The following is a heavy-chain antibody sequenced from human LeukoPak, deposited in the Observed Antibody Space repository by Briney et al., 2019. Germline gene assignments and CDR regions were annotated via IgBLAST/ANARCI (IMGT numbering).Heavy chain of an antibody. CDR1: GGSFSGYY. D-gene: IGHD2-21*01. Sequence: SETLSLTCAVYGGSFSGYYWSWIRQSPGKGLEWIGEINHSGSTNYNPSLKSRVTISVDTSKNQFSLKLSSVTAADTAVYYCARHIVVVGYYYGMDVWGQGTTVTVSS. CDR2: INHSGST. CDR3: ARHIVVVGYYYGMDV. J-gene: IGHJ6*02. V-gene: IGHV4-34*01.